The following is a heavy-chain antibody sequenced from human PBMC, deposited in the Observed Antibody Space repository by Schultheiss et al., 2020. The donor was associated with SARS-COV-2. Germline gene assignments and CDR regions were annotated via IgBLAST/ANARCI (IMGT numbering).Heavy chain of an antibody. CDR1: GGSISSGGYY. J-gene: IGHJ6*02. D-gene: IGHD3-9*01. V-gene: IGHV4-31*03. Sequence: SQTLSLTCTVSGGSISSGGYYWSWIRQHPGKGLEWIGYIYYSGSTYYNPSLKSRVTISVDTSKNQFSLKLSSVTAADTAVYYCARDVNYDILTGYSYYGMDVWGQGTTVTVSS. CDR2: IYYSGST. CDR3: ARDVNYDILTGYSYYGMDV.